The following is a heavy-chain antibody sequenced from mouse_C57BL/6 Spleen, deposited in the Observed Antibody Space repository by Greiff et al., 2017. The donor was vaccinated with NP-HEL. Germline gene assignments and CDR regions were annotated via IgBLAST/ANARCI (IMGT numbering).Heavy chain of an antibody. CDR2: INPSNGGT. D-gene: IGHD2-1*01. J-gene: IGHJ2*01. CDR3: ARSALLWYHFDY. V-gene: IGHV1-53*01. CDR1: GYTFTSYW. Sequence: QVQLQQPGTELVKPGASVKLSCKASGYTFTSYWMHWVKQRPGQGLEWIGNINPSNGGTNYNEKFKSKATLTVDKSSSTAYMQLSSLTSEDSAVYYWARSALLWYHFDYGGQGTTLTVSS.